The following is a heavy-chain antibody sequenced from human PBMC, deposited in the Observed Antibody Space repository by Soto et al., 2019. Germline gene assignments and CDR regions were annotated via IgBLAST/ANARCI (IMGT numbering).Heavy chain of an antibody. CDR2: TYYRSKWYN. J-gene: IGHJ6*02. CDR3: ARLEMSTTPHYYYAMDV. D-gene: IGHD1-1*01. Sequence: SQTLSLTCAISGDSVSSNSAAWNWIRQSPSRGLEWLGRTYYRSKWYNDYAVSVKSRITINPDTSKNQFSLQLNSVTPEDTAVYYCARLEMSTTPHYYYAMDVWGQGTTVTVSS. CDR1: GDSVSSNSAA. V-gene: IGHV6-1*01.